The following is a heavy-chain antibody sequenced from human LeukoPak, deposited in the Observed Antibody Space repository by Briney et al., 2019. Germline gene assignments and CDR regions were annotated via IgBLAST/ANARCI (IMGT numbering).Heavy chain of an antibody. CDR2: IYHSGST. Sequence: SETLSLTCAVSGYSISSGYYWGWIRQPPGKGLEWIGSIYHSGSTYYNPSLKSRVTVSVDTSKNQFSLKLSSVTAADTAVYYCARDKEPFDYWGQGTLVTVSS. V-gene: IGHV4-38-2*02. J-gene: IGHJ4*02. CDR3: ARDKEPFDY. CDR1: GYSISSGYY.